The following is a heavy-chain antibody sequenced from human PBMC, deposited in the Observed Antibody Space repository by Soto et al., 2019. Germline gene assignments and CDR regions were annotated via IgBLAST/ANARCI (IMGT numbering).Heavy chain of an antibody. Sequence: GGSLRLSCAASGFTFSSYGMHWVRQAPGKGLEWVAVIWYDGSNKYYADSVKGRFTISRDNSKNTLYLQMNSLRAEDRAVYYCALGHRYYYDSSGYYFQHWGQGTLVTVSS. CDR2: IWYDGSNK. V-gene: IGHV3-33*01. CDR3: ALGHRYYYDSSGYYFQH. D-gene: IGHD3-22*01. CDR1: GFTFSSYG. J-gene: IGHJ1*01.